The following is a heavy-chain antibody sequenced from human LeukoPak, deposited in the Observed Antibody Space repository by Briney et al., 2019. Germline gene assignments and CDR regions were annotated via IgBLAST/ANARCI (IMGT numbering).Heavy chain of an antibody. CDR3: ARGLQTYYDFWSGYYAFDY. Sequence: ATVKISCKVSGYTFTDYYMHWVQQAPGKGLEWMGLVDPEDGETIYAEKFQGRVTITADTSTDTAYMELRSLRSDDTAVYYCARGLQTYYDFWSGYYAFDYWGQGTLVTVSS. J-gene: IGHJ4*02. CDR2: VDPEDGET. D-gene: IGHD3-3*01. CDR1: GYTFTDYY. V-gene: IGHV1-69-2*01.